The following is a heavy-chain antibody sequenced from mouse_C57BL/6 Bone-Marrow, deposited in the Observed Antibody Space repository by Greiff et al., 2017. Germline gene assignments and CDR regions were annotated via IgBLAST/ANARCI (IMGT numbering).Heavy chain of an antibody. D-gene: IGHD1-1*01. CDR3: ARYYYGIDY. J-gene: IGHJ2*01. V-gene: IGHV3-6*01. CDR1: GYSITSGYY. CDR2: ISYDGSN. Sequence: EVQLQESGPGLVKPSQSLSLTCSVTGYSITSGYYWNWIRQFPGNKLEWIGYISYDGSNNYNPSLKNRISITRYTSKNQFFLKLNSVTTEYTSTYYCARYYYGIDYWGQGTTLTVSS.